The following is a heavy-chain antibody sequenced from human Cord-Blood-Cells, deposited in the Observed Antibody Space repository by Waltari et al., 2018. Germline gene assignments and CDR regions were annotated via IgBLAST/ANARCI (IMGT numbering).Heavy chain of an antibody. V-gene: IGHV1-2*02. CDR1: GYTFTGYY. CDR3: ARELDIVVVPAANWFDP. J-gene: IGHJ5*02. Sequence: QVQLVQSGAEVKKPGASVKVSCKASGYTFTGYYMHWVRQAPGQGLEWMEWSNPNSGGTNYAQKFQGRVTMTRDTSISTAYMELSRLRSDDTAVYYCARELDIVVVPAANWFDPWGQGTLVTVSS. CDR2: SNPNSGGT. D-gene: IGHD2-2*03.